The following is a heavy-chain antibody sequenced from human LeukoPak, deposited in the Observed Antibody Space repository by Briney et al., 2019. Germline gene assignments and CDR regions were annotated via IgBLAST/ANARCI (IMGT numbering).Heavy chain of an antibody. CDR1: GFTVSSNY. Sequence: GGSLRLSCAASGFTVSSNYMSWVRQAPGKGLEWVSLITGDGDTYYADSVKGRFTISRDNSKYSLYLQMKSLRTEDTALYYCAKDSHLETAVLPRGYFDYWGQGTLVTVSS. CDR3: AKDSHLETAVLPRGYFDY. V-gene: IGHV3-43*02. D-gene: IGHD5-18*01. CDR2: ITGDGDT. J-gene: IGHJ4*02.